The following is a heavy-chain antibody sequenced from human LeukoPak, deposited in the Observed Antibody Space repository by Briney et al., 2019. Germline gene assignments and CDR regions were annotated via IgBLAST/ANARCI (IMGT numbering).Heavy chain of an antibody. J-gene: IGHJ4*02. Sequence: PSETLSLTCAVPGGSFSGYYWTWIRQPPGKGLEWIGEINHSGSTNYNPSLKSRVTISVDTSKNQFSLKLSSVTAADTAVYYCATNAEEYCSSTSCNVCAYWGQGTLVTVSS. V-gene: IGHV4-34*01. CDR3: ATNAEEYCSSTSCNVCAY. CDR2: INHSGST. CDR1: GGSFSGYY. D-gene: IGHD2-2*01.